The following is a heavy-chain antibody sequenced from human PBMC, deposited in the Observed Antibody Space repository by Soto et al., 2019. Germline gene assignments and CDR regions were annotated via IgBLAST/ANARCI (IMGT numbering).Heavy chain of an antibody. CDR3: ARHNYGSGSTYFDY. CDR2: IYYSGST. J-gene: IGHJ4*02. D-gene: IGHD3-10*01. V-gene: IGHV4-59*08. CDR1: GGSISSYY. Sequence: QVQLQESGPGLVKPSETLFLSCTVSGGSISSYYWSWIRQPPGKGLEWIGYIYYSGSTNYNPSLKSRVTISVDTSKNQFSLKLNSMTAADMAVYYCARHNYGSGSTYFDYWGQATLVTVSS.